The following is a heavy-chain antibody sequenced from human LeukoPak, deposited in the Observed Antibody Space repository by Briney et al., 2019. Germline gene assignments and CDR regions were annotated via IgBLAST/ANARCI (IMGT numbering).Heavy chain of an antibody. Sequence: SESLSLTCTVSGGSISSNNYYWGWIRQPPGKGMEWIGSIYYSGSTYYNPSLKSRVTISVDTSKNQFSLKLSSVTAADTAVYYCATMVRGATPHPDYWVQGTLVTVSS. CDR2: IYYSGST. D-gene: IGHD3-10*01. V-gene: IGHV4-39*01. J-gene: IGHJ4*02. CDR3: ATMVRGATPHPDY. CDR1: GGSISSNNYY.